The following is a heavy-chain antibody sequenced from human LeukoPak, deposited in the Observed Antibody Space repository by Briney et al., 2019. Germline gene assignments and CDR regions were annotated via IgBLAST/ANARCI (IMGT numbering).Heavy chain of an antibody. D-gene: IGHD2-15*01. J-gene: IGHJ4*02. Sequence: GGSLRLSCAASGFSLRSYGMHWVRQAPGKRLEWVAFIRHDGSRTYYADSVKGRFTISRDNSKNMLFLQMISLSAADTALYHCVRDWGYCSGESCPTFHYGGQGTLVTVSS. V-gene: IGHV3-30*02. CDR3: VRDWGYCSGESCPTFHY. CDR1: GFSLRSYG. CDR2: IRHDGSRT.